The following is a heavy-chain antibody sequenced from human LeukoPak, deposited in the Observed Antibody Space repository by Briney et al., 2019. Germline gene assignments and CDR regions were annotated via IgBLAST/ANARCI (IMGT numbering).Heavy chain of an antibody. CDR2: IYYSGST. Sequence: SETLSLTCTVSGGSISSGDYYWSWIRQPPGKGLEWIGYIYYSGSTYYNPSLKSRVTISVDTSKNQLSLKLSSVTAADTAVYYCATTKRYCSGGSCYGQINFDYWGQGTLVTVSS. CDR1: GGSISSGDYY. D-gene: IGHD2-15*01. CDR3: ATTKRYCSGGSCYGQINFDY. V-gene: IGHV4-30-4*01. J-gene: IGHJ4*02.